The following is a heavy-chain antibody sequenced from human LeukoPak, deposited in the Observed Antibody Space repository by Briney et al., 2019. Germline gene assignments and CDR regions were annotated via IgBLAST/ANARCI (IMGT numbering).Heavy chain of an antibody. D-gene: IGHD6-6*01. Sequence: GGPVTLSCAASGFTYSIYAMHWARQAAGKGLEYGSAISSNGDSKYYAHSVKDRFTISRDNSKNTLYLQMGSLRAEDMAVYYCTVDSSSRFTFDIWGQGTMVTVSS. J-gene: IGHJ3*02. V-gene: IGHV3-64*01. CDR3: TVDSSSRFTFDI. CDR1: GFTYSIYA. CDR2: ISSNGDSK.